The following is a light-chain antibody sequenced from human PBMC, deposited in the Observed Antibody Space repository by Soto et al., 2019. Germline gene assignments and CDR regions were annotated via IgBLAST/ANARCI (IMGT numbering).Light chain of an antibody. CDR3: QQYNNYSGT. J-gene: IGKJ2*01. CDR2: KAS. CDR1: QSITSW. Sequence: DIQMTQSPSTLSASVGDRVTITCRASQSITSWLAWYQQKPGKAPKLLIYKASSLESGVPSRFSGSGSETEFTLTISSLQPADFATYYCQQYNNYSGTFGQGTKLEIK. V-gene: IGKV1-5*03.